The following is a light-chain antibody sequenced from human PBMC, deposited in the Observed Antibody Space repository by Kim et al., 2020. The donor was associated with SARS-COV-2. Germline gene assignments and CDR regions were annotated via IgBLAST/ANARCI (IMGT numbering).Light chain of an antibody. CDR2: RNN. J-gene: IGLJ3*02. CDR3: SAWDISLNAVV. CDR1: NDKVGKQG. Sequence: ATLPGTGNNDKVGKQGAAALQQHQGHPPQVLSNRNNNRRSGISERFSASRSGNTASLIITGLQSEDEADYYCSAWDISLNAVVFGGGTQLTVL. V-gene: IGLV10-54*01.